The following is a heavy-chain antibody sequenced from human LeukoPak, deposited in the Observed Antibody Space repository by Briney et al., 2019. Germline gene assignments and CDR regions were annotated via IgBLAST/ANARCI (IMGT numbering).Heavy chain of an antibody. D-gene: IGHD2-15*01. CDR1: GYTFTSYD. Sequence: ASVKVSCKPSGYTFTSYDINWVRQATGQGLEWMGWMNPNSGNTGYAQKFQGRVTITRNTSISTAYMELSSLRSEDTAVYYCARGACSGGSCYAGRDDAFDIWGQGTMVTVSS. CDR3: ARGACSGGSCYAGRDDAFDI. CDR2: MNPNSGNT. J-gene: IGHJ3*02. V-gene: IGHV1-8*03.